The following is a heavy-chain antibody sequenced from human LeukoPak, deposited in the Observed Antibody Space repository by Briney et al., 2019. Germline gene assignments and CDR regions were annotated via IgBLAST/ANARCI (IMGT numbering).Heavy chain of an antibody. CDR3: ARDCTNRFCYYGMDV. J-gene: IGHJ6*02. CDR1: GYTFTSYD. CDR2: MNPNSGNT. D-gene: IGHD2-8*01. V-gene: IGHV1-8*01. Sequence: ASVKVSCKASGYTFTSYDINWVRQATGQGLEWMGWMNPNSGNTGYAQKFQGRVTMTRNTSISTAYMELSSLRSEDTAVYYCARDCTNRFCYYGMDVRGQGTTVTVSS.